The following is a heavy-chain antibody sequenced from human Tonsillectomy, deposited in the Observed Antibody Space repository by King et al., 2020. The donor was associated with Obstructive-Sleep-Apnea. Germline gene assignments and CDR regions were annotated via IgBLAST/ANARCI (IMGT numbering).Heavy chain of an antibody. CDR1: GGSISSGGYS. V-gene: IGHV4-30-2*01. CDR2: IYHSGST. D-gene: IGHD6-6*01. J-gene: IGHJ3*02. Sequence: LQLQESGSGLVKPSQTLSLTCAVSGGSISSGGYSWSWIRQPPGKGLEWIGYIYHSGSTYYNPSLKSRVTISVDRSKNQFSLKLSSVTAADTAVYYCASIAARQRAFDIWGQGTMVTVSS. CDR3: ASIAARQRAFDI.